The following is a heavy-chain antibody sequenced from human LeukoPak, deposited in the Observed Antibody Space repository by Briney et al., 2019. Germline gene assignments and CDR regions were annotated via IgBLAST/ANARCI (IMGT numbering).Heavy chain of an antibody. J-gene: IGHJ6*04. CDR1: GYTFTGHH. D-gene: IGHD6-6*01. CDR3: ASSPTPIAALDV. V-gene: IGHV1-2*02. Sequence: ASVRVSCKASGYTFTGHHMHWVRQAPGQGLEWMGWINPDSGGTRSAQQFQGRVTMTTDTSTSTAYMELRSLRSDDTAVYYCASSPTPIAALDVWGKGTTVTVSS. CDR2: INPDSGGT.